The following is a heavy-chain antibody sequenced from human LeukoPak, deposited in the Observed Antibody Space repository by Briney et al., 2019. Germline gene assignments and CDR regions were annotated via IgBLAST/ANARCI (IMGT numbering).Heavy chain of an antibody. Sequence: SETLSLTCTASGGSISSYYWSWIRQPPGKGLEWIGYIYYSGSTNYNPSLKSRVTISVATSKNQFSLKLSSVTAADTAVYYCARGDRRELRSAFDIWGQGTMVTVSS. CDR1: GGSISSYY. D-gene: IGHD1-7*01. V-gene: IGHV4-59*01. J-gene: IGHJ3*02. CDR2: IYYSGST. CDR3: ARGDRRELRSAFDI.